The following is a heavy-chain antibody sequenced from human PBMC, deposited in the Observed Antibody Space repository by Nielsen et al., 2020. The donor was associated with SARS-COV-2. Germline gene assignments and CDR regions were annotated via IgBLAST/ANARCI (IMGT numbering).Heavy chain of an antibody. CDR2: IRSKANSYAT. CDR3: TRQTWYSGSYEDY. V-gene: IGHV3-73*01. J-gene: IGHJ4*02. D-gene: IGHD1-26*01. CDR1: GFTFSGSA. Sequence: GESLKISCAASGFTFSGSAMHWVRQASGKGLEWVGRIRSKANSYATAYAALVKGRFTISRDDSKNTAYLQMNSLKTEDTAVYYCTRQTWYSGSYEDYWGQGTLVTVSS.